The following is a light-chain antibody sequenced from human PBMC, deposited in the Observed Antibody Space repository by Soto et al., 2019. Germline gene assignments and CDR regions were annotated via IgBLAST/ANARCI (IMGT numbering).Light chain of an antibody. CDR3: SSYTSRSTLV. Sequence: SALAQPSSVSGSPGQSITISCTGTSTDVGGYNYVSWYQHHPGKGPKLMIYEVTNRPSGVSNRFSGSKSGNTASLTISGLQAEDEADYYCSSYTSRSTLVFGTGTKVTVL. J-gene: IGLJ1*01. V-gene: IGLV2-14*01. CDR1: STDVGGYNY. CDR2: EVT.